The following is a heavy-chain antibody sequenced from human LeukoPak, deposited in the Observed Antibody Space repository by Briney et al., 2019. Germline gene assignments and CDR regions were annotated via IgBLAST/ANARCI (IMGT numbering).Heavy chain of an antibody. V-gene: IGHV4-31*03. D-gene: IGHD5-18*01. CDR1: GGSISSGGYY. J-gene: IGHJ3*02. Sequence: SETLSLTCTVSGGSISSGGYYWSWIRQHPGKGLEWIGYIYYSGSTYYNPSLKSRVTISVDTSKNQFSLKLSSVTAADTAVYYCARDKRIQLWPHDAFDIWGQGTMVTASS. CDR3: ARDKRIQLWPHDAFDI. CDR2: IYYSGST.